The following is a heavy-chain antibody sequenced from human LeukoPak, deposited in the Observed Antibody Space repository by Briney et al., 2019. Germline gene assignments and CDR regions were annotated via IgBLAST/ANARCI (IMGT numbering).Heavy chain of an antibody. CDR1: GFSFSSYA. CDR2: ISGSGGST. V-gene: IGHV3-23*01. J-gene: IGHJ5*02. Sequence: GGSLRLSCAASGFSFSSYAMSWVRQAPGKGLEWVSGISGSGGSTYYADSVKGRFTISRGNSKNTLYVQMNSLRAEDTAVSYCAKARGFCSDGSCYNPFDPWGQGTLVTVSS. CDR3: AKARGFCSDGSCYNPFDP. D-gene: IGHD2-15*01.